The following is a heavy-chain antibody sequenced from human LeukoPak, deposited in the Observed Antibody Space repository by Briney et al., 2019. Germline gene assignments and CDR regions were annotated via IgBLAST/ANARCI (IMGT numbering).Heavy chain of an antibody. CDR2: ISDSGGRT. J-gene: IGHJ3*02. D-gene: IGHD3-22*01. Sequence: GGSLRLSCAVSGITLTNYGMSWVRQAPGKGLEWVAGISDSGGRTIYADSVKGRFTISRDNPKNTLYLQMNSLRAEDTAVYYCAREGDSSVGHAFDIWGQGTMVTVSS. CDR1: GITLTNYG. V-gene: IGHV3-23*01. CDR3: AREGDSSVGHAFDI.